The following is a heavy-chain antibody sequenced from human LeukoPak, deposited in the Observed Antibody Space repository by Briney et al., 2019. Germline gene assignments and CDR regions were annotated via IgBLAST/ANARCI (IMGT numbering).Heavy chain of an antibody. J-gene: IGHJ4*02. V-gene: IGHV1-69*13. CDR2: IIPIFGTA. CDR1: GGTFSSYA. D-gene: IGHD3-22*01. Sequence: GASVKVSCKASGGTFSSYAISWERQAPGQGLEWMGGIIPIFGTANYAQKFQGRVTITADESTSTAYMELSSLRSEDTAVYYCARRRHYYDSSGQLDYWGQGTLVTVSS. CDR3: ARRRHYYDSSGQLDY.